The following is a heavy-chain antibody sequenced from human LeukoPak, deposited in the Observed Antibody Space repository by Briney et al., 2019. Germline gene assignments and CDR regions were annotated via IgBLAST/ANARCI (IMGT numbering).Heavy chain of an antibody. CDR1: GGSISSYY. Sequence: SETLSLTCTVSGGSISSYYWSWIRQPAGKGLEWIGRIYTSGSTNYNPSLKSRVTISVDTSKNQFSLKLSSVTAADTAVYYCARKDPGYTGYSDFDYWGQGTLVTVSS. D-gene: IGHD5-12*01. J-gene: IGHJ4*02. CDR3: ARKDPGYTGYSDFDY. V-gene: IGHV4-4*07. CDR2: IYTSGST.